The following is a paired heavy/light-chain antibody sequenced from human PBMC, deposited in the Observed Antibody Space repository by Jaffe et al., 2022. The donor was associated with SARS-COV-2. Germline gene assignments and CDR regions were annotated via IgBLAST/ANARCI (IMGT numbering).Light chain of an antibody. Sequence: EIVLTQSPGTLSLSPGERAALSCRASQSVWANHIAWYQQKPGQAPRPLMFGASLRPTGIPDRFSGSGSGTDFTLTISRVEPEDFAVYYCQQYGGSPTTFGQGTRLEIK. J-gene: IGKJ5*01. V-gene: IGKV3-20*01. CDR1: QSVWANH. CDR3: QQYGGSPTT. CDR2: GAS.
Heavy chain of an antibody. CDR2: INYNGST. V-gene: IGHV4-59*01. Sequence: QVQLQESGPGLVKPSETLSLTCTVSGGSMNRFYWSWIRQSPGKGLEWLAYINYNGSTAYSPSLRSRLTISLDTSKNQFSLNLSSVTAADTAIYYCARNQLLPYDVFNYWGQGTMVTVSS. CDR3: ARNQLLPYDVFNY. J-gene: IGHJ4*03. D-gene: IGHD2-2*01. CDR1: GGSMNRFY.